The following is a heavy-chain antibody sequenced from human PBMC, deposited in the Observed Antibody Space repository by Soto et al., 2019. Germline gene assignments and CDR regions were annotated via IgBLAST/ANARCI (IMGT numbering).Heavy chain of an antibody. J-gene: IGHJ4*02. CDR3: ARERGGYCSGNSCPGTIDY. CDR1: GFTFRSYA. CDR2: ISYDGSNK. D-gene: IGHD2-15*01. Sequence: PGGSLRLSCAASGFTFRSYAMHWVRQAPGKGLEWVAIISYDGSNKYYADSVKGRFTISRDNSKNTLYLQMNSLRAEDTAVYYCARERGGYCSGNSCPGTIDYWGQGTLVTVSS. V-gene: IGHV3-30-3*01.